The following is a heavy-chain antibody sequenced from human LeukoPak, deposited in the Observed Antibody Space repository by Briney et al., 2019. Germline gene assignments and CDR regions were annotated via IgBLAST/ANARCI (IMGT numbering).Heavy chain of an antibody. J-gene: IGHJ3*02. Sequence: SETLSLTCTVSGGSISSYYWSWIRQPAGKGLEWIGRIYTSGSTNYNPSLKSRVTISVDTSKNQFSLKLSSVTAADTAVYYCARDWRDHDAFDIWGQGTMVTVSS. D-gene: IGHD3-3*01. CDR2: IYTSGST. CDR3: ARDWRDHDAFDI. CDR1: GGSISSYY. V-gene: IGHV4-4*07.